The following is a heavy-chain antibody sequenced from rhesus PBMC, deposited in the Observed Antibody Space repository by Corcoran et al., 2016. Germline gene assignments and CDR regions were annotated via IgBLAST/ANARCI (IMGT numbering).Heavy chain of an antibody. CDR2: IYGSNTST. CDR3: ARVYGSSYLGSFDY. Sequence: QVQLQESGPGVVKPSETLSLTCAVSGGSISDSYRWSWIRQPPGKGLEWIWYIYGSNTSTNYNPSLKSRVTISKDTSKNQFSLKLSSVTAADTAVYYCARVYGSSYLGSFDYWGQGVLVTVSS. D-gene: IGHD4-29*01. J-gene: IGHJ4*01. V-gene: IGHV4S10*01. CDR1: GGSISDSYR.